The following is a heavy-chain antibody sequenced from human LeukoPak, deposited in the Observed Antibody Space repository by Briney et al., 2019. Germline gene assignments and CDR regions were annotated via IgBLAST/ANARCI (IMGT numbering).Heavy chain of an antibody. CDR2: VKEDGSEE. CDR1: GFTFSSHS. J-gene: IGHJ4*02. Sequence: PGGSLRLSCAASGFTFSSHSMSWVRQAPGKGLEWVANVKEDGSEENYVDSVKGRFTISRDNAVKSLYLQMNSLRAEDTAVYFCARLLHHERSVYRPVDCWGQGTLVAVSS. D-gene: IGHD5/OR15-5a*01. CDR3: ARLLHHERSVYRPVDC. V-gene: IGHV3-7*01.